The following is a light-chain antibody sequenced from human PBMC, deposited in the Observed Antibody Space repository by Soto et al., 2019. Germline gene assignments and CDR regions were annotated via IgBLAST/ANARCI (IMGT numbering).Light chain of an antibody. CDR2: DAS. Sequence: DIQMTQSPSSLSASVGDRVTIACQASQDISDHLSWYQQRPGKAPKLLIYDASNLQTGVPSRFIGRGSGTDFTLTITSLQPDDFATYYCKQFDNLPITFGQGTRLEIK. J-gene: IGKJ5*01. V-gene: IGKV1-33*01. CDR1: QDISDH. CDR3: KQFDNLPIT.